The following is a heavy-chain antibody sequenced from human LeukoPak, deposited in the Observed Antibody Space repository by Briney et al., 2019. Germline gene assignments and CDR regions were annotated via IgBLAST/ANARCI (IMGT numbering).Heavy chain of an antibody. D-gene: IGHD6-13*01. CDR3: ARAPQQLVGTYYYYVMDV. Sequence: GGSLRLSCAASGFTFSSYDMHWVRQPTEKGLEWVSAIGTDCDTYYPGSVKGRFTISRENAKNSLYLQMNSLRAGDTAVYYCARAPQQLVGTYYYYVMDVWGQGTTVTVSS. J-gene: IGHJ6*02. CDR2: IGTDCDT. V-gene: IGHV3-13*04. CDR1: GFTFSSYD.